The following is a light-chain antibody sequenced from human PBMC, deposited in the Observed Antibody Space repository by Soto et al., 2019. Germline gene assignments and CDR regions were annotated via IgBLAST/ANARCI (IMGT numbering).Light chain of an antibody. CDR3: QQYATSPRT. J-gene: IGKJ1*01. Sequence: EIVLTQSPGTLSLSPGERATLSCRASQSVSSSYLAWYQQKPGQAPRLLIYGASSRATGIPDRFSGSGSGTDFTLTISRLEPEDVAVYYCQQYATSPRTFGQGTTVEIK. V-gene: IGKV3-20*01. CDR1: QSVSSSY. CDR2: GAS.